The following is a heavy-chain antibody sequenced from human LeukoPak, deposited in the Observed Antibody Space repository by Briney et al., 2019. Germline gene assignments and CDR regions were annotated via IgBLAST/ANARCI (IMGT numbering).Heavy chain of an antibody. J-gene: IGHJ4*02. CDR1: GGSISSGGYC. V-gene: IGHV4-31*03. Sequence: PSQTLSLTCTVSGGSISSGGYCWSWIRQHPGKGLEWIGYIYYSGSTYYNPSLKSRVTISVDTSKNQFSLKLSSVTAADTAVYYCARDSMVRGVNYFDYWGQGTLVTVSS. D-gene: IGHD3-10*01. CDR2: IYYSGST. CDR3: ARDSMVRGVNYFDY.